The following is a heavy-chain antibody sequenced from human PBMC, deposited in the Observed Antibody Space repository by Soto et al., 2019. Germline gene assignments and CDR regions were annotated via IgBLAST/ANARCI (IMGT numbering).Heavy chain of an antibody. Sequence: SETLSLTCTVSGGPISSSSYYWGWIRQPPGKGLEWIGSIYYSGSTYYNPSLKSRVTISVDTSKNQFSLKLSSVTAADTAVYYCARSIAAPCNGFYYYGMDVWGQGTTVTVPS. CDR1: GGPISSSSYY. CDR3: ARSIAAPCNGFYYYGMDV. J-gene: IGHJ6*02. CDR2: IYYSGST. D-gene: IGHD6-13*01. V-gene: IGHV4-39*01.